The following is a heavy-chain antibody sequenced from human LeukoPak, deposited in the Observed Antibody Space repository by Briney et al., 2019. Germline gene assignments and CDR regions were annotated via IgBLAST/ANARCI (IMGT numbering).Heavy chain of an antibody. CDR1: GFSFNTYW. D-gene: IGHD5-24*01. Sequence: PGGSLGLSCEASGFSFNTYWMSWVRQAPGKGLEWVANIKEDGSEKNYVDSVRGRFTISRDNAKNSLYPQMNSLRVEDTAVYYCARDGWRAINYWGQGTLVTVS. V-gene: IGHV3-7*01. J-gene: IGHJ4*02. CDR2: IKEDGSEK. CDR3: ARDGWRAINY.